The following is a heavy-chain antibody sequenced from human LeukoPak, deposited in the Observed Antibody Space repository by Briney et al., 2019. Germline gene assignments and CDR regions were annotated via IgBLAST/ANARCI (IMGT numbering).Heavy chain of an antibody. V-gene: IGHV1-2*02. Sequence: ASVKVSCKASGYTFTGYYMHWVRQAPGQGLEWMGWINPNSGGTNYAQKFQGRVSMTRDTSISTAYMELSRLGSDDTAVYYCARIPQAQWPKYYFDYWGQGTLVTVSS. J-gene: IGHJ4*02. D-gene: IGHD6-19*01. CDR1: GYTFTGYY. CDR2: INPNSGGT. CDR3: ARIPQAQWPKYYFDY.